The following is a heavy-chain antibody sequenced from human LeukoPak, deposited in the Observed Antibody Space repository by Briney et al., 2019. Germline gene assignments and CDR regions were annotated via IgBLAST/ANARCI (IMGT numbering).Heavy chain of an antibody. J-gene: IGHJ3*02. D-gene: IGHD3-22*01. CDR3: ARAVYYYDSSGMLGAFDI. CDR1: GGSISSHY. Sequence: SETLSLTCTVSGGSISSHYWSWIRQPPGKGLEWIGYIYYSGSTNYNPSLKSRVTISVDTSKNQFSLKLSSVTAADTAVYYYARAVYYYDSSGMLGAFDIWGQGTMVTVSS. CDR2: IYYSGST. V-gene: IGHV4-59*11.